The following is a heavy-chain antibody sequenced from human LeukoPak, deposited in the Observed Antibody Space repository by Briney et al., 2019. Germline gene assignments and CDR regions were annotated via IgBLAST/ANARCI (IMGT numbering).Heavy chain of an antibody. D-gene: IGHD5/OR15-5a*01. J-gene: IGHJ4*02. CDR2: INSDGSST. Sequence: GGSLRLSCAVSGLTFSGYWMHWVRQSPGKGLEWVSCINSDGSSTSYADSVKGRLTISRDNAQNTLYLQMNSLRAEDTAVYYCARGVSTSFDYWGQGTLVTVSS. CDR1: GLTFSGYW. V-gene: IGHV3-74*01. CDR3: ARGVSTSFDY.